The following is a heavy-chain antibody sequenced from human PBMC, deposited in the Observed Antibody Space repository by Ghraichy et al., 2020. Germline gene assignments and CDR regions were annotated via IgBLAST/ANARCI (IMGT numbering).Heavy chain of an antibody. CDR3: TRHVAAPLVY. Sequence: GESLNISCAASGFTFSGSAMHWVRQASGKGLEWVGRIRSKANSYATAYAASVKGRFTISRDDSKNTAYLQVNSLKTEDTAVYYCTRHVAAPLVYWGQGTLVTVSS. CDR1: GFTFSGSA. V-gene: IGHV3-73*01. D-gene: IGHD6-6*01. CDR2: IRSKANSYAT. J-gene: IGHJ4*02.